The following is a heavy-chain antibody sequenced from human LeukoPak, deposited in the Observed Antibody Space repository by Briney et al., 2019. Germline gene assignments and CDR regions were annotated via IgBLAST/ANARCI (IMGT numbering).Heavy chain of an antibody. CDR3: AKSQWFGELPYIDY. CDR1: GFTFSSYA. J-gene: IGHJ4*02. D-gene: IGHD3-10*01. Sequence: GGSLRLSCAASGFTFSSYAMSWVRQAPGKGLEWVSVISGSGGTTYYADSVKGRFTISRDNSKNTLYLQMNSLRAEDTAVYYCAKSQWFGELPYIDYWGQGTLVTVSS. CDR2: ISGSGGTT. V-gene: IGHV3-23*01.